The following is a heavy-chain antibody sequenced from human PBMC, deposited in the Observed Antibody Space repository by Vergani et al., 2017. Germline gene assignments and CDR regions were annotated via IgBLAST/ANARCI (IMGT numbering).Heavy chain of an antibody. Sequence: QVQLVQSGAEVKKPGASVKGSCKASGYTFTSYAMHWVRQAPGQRLEWMGWINAGNGNTKYSQKFQGRVTITRDTSASPAYMELSSLRSEDTAVYYCASDRHRRSWYDNYYYFMDVWGKGTTVTVSS. CDR3: ASDRHRRSWYDNYYYFMDV. V-gene: IGHV1-3*01. D-gene: IGHD6-13*01. CDR1: GYTFTSYA. CDR2: INAGNGNT. J-gene: IGHJ6*03.